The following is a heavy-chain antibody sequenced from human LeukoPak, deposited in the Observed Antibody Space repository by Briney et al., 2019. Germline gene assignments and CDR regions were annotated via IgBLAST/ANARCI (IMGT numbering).Heavy chain of an antibody. Sequence: GGSLRLSCAAPGFTFSNYGMSWVRQAPGKGLEWVAAISGSGSNIYYADSVQGRFTISRDNAKNSLYLQMNSLRAEDTAVYYCARDRDFDYWGQGTLVTVSS. CDR2: ISGSGSNI. CDR3: ARDRDFDY. J-gene: IGHJ4*02. V-gene: IGHV3-21*01. CDR1: GFTFSNYG.